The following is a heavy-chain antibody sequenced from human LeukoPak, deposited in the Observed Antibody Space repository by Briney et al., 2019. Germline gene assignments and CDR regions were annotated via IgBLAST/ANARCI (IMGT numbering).Heavy chain of an antibody. Sequence: PGGSLRLSCAASGFTSSNSGMSWVRQAPGKGLEWVSYISGSDTTTHYADSVKGRFTISRDNSKNTLYLQMNSLRAEDTAVYFCAKDQVVPFDYWDQGTLVTVSS. CDR2: ISGSDTTT. D-gene: IGHD2-2*01. CDR3: AKDQVVPFDY. V-gene: IGHV3-23*01. J-gene: IGHJ4*02. CDR1: GFTSSNSG.